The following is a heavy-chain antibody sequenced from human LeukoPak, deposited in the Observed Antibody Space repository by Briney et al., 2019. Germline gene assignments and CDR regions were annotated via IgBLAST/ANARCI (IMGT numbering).Heavy chain of an antibody. CDR3: ARMQGNWFDP. CDR2: IYPGDSNT. J-gene: IGHJ5*02. CDR1: GYGFTSYW. Sequence: GESLKISCKGSGYGFTSYWIGRVRQMPGKGLEWMGIIYPGDSNTRYSPSFQGQVTISADKSISTAYLQWSSLKASDTAIYYCARMQGNWFDPWGQGTLVTVSS. V-gene: IGHV5-51*01.